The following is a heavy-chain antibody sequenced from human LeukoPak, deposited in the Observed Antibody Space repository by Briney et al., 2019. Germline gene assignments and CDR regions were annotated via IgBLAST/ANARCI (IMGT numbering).Heavy chain of an antibody. CDR1: GFTVSANY. V-gene: IGHV3-53*05. CDR2: IYSGGST. CDR3: AKGRGFIAAAGTLDY. J-gene: IGHJ4*02. Sequence: GGSLRLSCAASGFTVSANYMNWVRQAPGKGLEWVSVIYSGGSTYYADSVKGRFTISRDNAKNSLYLQMNSLRAEDTALYYCAKGRGFIAAAGTLDYWGQGTLVTVSS. D-gene: IGHD6-13*01.